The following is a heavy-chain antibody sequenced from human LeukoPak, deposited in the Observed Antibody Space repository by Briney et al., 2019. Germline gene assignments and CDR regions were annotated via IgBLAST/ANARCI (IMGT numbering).Heavy chain of an antibody. J-gene: IGHJ4*02. Sequence: GGSLRLSCAASGFTFSSYSINWVRQAPGKGLEWVSYISSSSSSIYYTDSVKGRFTISRDNAKNSLYLQMNSLRAEDTAVYYCARSVQPGYFDYWGQGTLVTVSS. D-gene: IGHD1-14*01. CDR1: GFTFSSYS. CDR2: ISSSSSSI. CDR3: ARSVQPGYFDY. V-gene: IGHV3-48*01.